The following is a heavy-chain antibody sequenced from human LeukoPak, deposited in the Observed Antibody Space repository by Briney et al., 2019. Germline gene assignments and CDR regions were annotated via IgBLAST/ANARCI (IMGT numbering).Heavy chain of an antibody. Sequence: SETLSLTCTVSGGSISNYYWNWIRQPPGKGLEWIGYIYYSGSTSYNPSLKSRVTISVDTSKNQFSLKLSSVTAADTAVYYCALAFTNGYVFDYWGQGTLVTVSS. J-gene: IGHJ4*02. CDR3: ALAFTNGYVFDY. CDR1: GGSISNYY. V-gene: IGHV4-59*08. D-gene: IGHD3-16*01. CDR2: IYYSGST.